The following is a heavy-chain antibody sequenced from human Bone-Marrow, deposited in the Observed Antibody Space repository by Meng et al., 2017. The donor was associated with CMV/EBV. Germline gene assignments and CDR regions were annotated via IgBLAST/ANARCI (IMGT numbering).Heavy chain of an antibody. J-gene: IGHJ6*02. D-gene: IGHD3-16*01. Sequence: EGSLRLSCAASGFTFSSYSMNWVRQAPGKGLEWVSSISSSSSYIYYADSVKGRFTISRDNAKNSLYLQMNSLRAEDTAVYYCAVRGAYYYYGMDVWGQGTTVTVSS. V-gene: IGHV3-21*01. CDR1: GFTFSSYS. CDR3: AVRGAYYYYGMDV. CDR2: ISSSSSYI.